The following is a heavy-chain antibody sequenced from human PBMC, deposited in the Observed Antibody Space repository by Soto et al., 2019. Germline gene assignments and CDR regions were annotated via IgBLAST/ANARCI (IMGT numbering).Heavy chain of an antibody. CDR2: INPSGGST. D-gene: IGHD1-20*01. Sequence: QVQLVQSGAEVKKPGASVKVSCKASGYTFTSYYMHWVRQAPGQGLEWMGIINPSGGSTSYAQKFQGRVTMPRDTSTSTVYMELSSLRSEDTAVYYCASSITGTTPDYWGQGTLVTVSS. J-gene: IGHJ4*02. V-gene: IGHV1-46*03. CDR1: GYTFTSYY. CDR3: ASSITGTTPDY.